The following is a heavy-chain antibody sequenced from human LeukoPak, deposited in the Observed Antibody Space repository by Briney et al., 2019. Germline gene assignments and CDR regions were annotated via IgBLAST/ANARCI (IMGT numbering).Heavy chain of an antibody. CDR3: ARPVPSRLGWFDP. J-gene: IGHJ5*02. V-gene: IGHV4-39*01. CDR1: GGSISSSSYY. Sequence: SETLSLTCTVSGGSISSSSYYWGWIRQPPGKGLEWIGNIYYSGSTYYSPTLKSRVTISVDTSKNQFSLKLSSVTAADTAVYYCARPVPSRLGWFDPWGQGTLVTVSS. CDR2: IYYSGST. D-gene: IGHD1-1*01.